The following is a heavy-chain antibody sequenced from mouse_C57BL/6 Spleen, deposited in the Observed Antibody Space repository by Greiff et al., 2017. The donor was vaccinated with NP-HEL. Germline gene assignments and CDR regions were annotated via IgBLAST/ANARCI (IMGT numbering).Heavy chain of an antibody. CDR3: ARFMVTTWYFDD. CDR1: GYSITSGYY. Sequence: EVQLVESGPGLVKPSQSLSLTCSVTGYSITSGYYWNWIRQFPGNKLEWMGYISYDGSNNYNPSLKNRISITRDTSKNQFFLKLNSVTTEDTATYYCARFMVTTWYFDDWGQGTTLTVSS. V-gene: IGHV3-6*01. D-gene: IGHD2-2*01. CDR2: ISYDGSN. J-gene: IGHJ2*01.